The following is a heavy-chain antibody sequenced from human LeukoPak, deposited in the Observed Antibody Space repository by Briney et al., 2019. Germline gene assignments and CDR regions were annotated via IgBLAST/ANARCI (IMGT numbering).Heavy chain of an antibody. V-gene: IGHV4-39*01. D-gene: IGHD6-6*01. CDR1: GGSISSSSYY. Sequence: SETLSLTCTVSGGSISSSSYYWGWLRQPPGKGREWIGSIYYSASTYYNPSLKSRVTISVDTSKNQFSLKLSSVTAAATAVYYCAIGSSSSPRFVEFDYWGQGTLVTVSS. CDR3: AIGSSSSPRFVEFDY. CDR2: IYYSAST. J-gene: IGHJ4*02.